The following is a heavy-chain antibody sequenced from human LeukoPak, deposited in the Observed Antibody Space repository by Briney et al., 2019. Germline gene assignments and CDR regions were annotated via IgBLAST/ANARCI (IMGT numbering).Heavy chain of an antibody. D-gene: IGHD2-15*01. CDR2: FSGGGDS. V-gene: IGHV3-23*01. CDR3: GKEVERHFDLRY. J-gene: IGHJ4*02. Sequence: GGSLRLSCAASGLTSGIYAMSWVRQAPGKGLEWVSAFSGGGDSSYADSVRGRFSISADRSRNILYLQMNSLRVEDTAVYYCGKEVERHFDLRYWGQGTPVTVSS. CDR1: GLTSGIYA.